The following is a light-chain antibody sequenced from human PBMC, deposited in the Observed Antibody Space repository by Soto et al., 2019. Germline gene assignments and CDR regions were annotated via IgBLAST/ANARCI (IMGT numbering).Light chain of an antibody. Sequence: DIHMTQSPSSLSASVGDRATITCQASQDISTFLNWYQHKPGKAPKLLIYDASNLEIGVPSRFSGSGSGTDFTFTISSLQPEDIATYYCQQYDNLPFTFGPGTKVDIK. J-gene: IGKJ3*01. CDR2: DAS. V-gene: IGKV1-33*01. CDR1: QDISTF. CDR3: QQYDNLPFT.